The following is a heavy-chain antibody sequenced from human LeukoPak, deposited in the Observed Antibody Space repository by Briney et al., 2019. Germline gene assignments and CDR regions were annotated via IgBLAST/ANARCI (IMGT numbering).Heavy chain of an antibody. V-gene: IGHV4-34*01. CDR3: ARACDSPQTLGNWFDP. CDR2: INHSGST. Sequence: SETLSLTCAVYGGSFSGYYWSWIRQPPGKGLEWIGEINHSGSTNYNPSLKSRVTISVDTSKNQSSLKLSSVTAADTAVYYCARACDSPQTLGNWFDPWGQGTLVTVSS. D-gene: IGHD7-27*01. J-gene: IGHJ5*02. CDR1: GGSFSGYY.